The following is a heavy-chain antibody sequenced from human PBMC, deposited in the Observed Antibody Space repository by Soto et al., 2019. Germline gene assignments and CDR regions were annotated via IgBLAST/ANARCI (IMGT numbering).Heavy chain of an antibody. Sequence: GGSLRLSCAASGFTFSSYWMHWVRQAPGKGLVWVSRINSDGSSTSYADSVKGRFNISRDNAKKTLNLQMNSLRAEDTAVYYSARFYYDFWSGYYIEYPHYYYYMDVWGKGTTVTVSS. V-gene: IGHV3-74*01. CDR1: GFTFSSYW. CDR3: ARFYYDFWSGYYIEYPHYYYYMDV. J-gene: IGHJ6*03. CDR2: INSDGSST. D-gene: IGHD3-3*01.